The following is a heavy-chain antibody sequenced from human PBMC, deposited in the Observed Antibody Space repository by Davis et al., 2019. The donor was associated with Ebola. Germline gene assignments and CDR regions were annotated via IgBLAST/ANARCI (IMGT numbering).Heavy chain of an antibody. J-gene: IGHJ6*02. CDR2: IYHSGST. Sequence: MPSETLSLTCAVSGGSISSGGYSWSWIRQPPGKGLEWIGYIYHSGSTYYNPSLKSRVTISVDRSKNQFSLKLSSVTAADTAVYYCARDLVVVVAANQGWYYGMDVWGQGTMVTVSS. CDR1: GGSISSGGYS. D-gene: IGHD2-15*01. V-gene: IGHV4-30-2*01. CDR3: ARDLVVVVAANQGWYYGMDV.